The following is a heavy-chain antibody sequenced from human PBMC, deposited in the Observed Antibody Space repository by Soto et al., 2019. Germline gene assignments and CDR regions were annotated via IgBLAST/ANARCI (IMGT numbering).Heavy chain of an antibody. CDR3: ARASSSWYFDFDY. CDR1: GFTFSSYW. J-gene: IGHJ4*02. CDR2: INSDGSST. D-gene: IGHD6-13*01. V-gene: IGHV3-74*01. Sequence: HPGGSLRLSCAASGFTFSSYWMHWVRQAPGKGLVWVSRINSDGSSTSYADSVKGRFTISRDNAKNTLYLQMNSLRAEDTAVYYCARASSSWYFDFDYWGQGTLVTVSS.